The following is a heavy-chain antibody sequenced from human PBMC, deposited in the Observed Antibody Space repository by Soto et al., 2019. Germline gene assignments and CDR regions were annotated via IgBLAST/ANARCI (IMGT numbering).Heavy chain of an antibody. D-gene: IGHD3-10*01. CDR1: GDTFSSDA. CDR2: IVPLFGTA. CDR3: SRNVTIVRGLLIRSDHGLEV. Sequence: QVQLVQSGAEVRKPGSSVKVSCQASGDTFSSDAINWVRQVPGQGLEWMGRIVPLFGTATYAQKFQGRVTMTADRSTNRVYMEMGRLPSEASAVYYCSRNVTIVRGLLIRSDHGLEVWGQGTTVSVSS. J-gene: IGHJ6*02. V-gene: IGHV1-69*06.